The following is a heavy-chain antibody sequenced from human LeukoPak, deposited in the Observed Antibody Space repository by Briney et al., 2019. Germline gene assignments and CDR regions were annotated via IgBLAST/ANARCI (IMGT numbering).Heavy chain of an antibody. CDR3: ARGQLQTRNWWYYYYYYMDV. D-gene: IGHD4-11*01. CDR2: IYYSGGA. Sequence: SETLSLTCAVSGGSISSGVYSWSCVRHPPGERLGWIGYIYYSGGAYYNPSLKSRVTISVDTSKNQFSLKLSSVTAADTAVYYCARGQLQTRNWWYYYYYYMDVWGKGTTVTVSS. V-gene: IGHV4-30-4*07. J-gene: IGHJ6*03. CDR1: GGSISSGVYS.